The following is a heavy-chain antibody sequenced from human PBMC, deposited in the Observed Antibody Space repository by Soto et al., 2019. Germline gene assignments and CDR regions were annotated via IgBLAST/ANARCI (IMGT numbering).Heavy chain of an antibody. D-gene: IGHD3-16*01. Sequence: PVGSLRLSYAASGFTFSSYAMSWVRQAPGKGLEWVSAISGSGGSTYYADSVRGRFTISSDNSKNTLYLQMNSLRAEDTAVYYCATSVMYFDYWGQGTLVTVSS. CDR1: GFTFSSYA. CDR2: ISGSGGST. V-gene: IGHV3-23*01. CDR3: ATSVMYFDY. J-gene: IGHJ4*02.